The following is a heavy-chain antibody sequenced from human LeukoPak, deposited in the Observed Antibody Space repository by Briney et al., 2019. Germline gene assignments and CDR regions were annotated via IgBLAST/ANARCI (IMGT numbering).Heavy chain of an antibody. CDR1: GYTFTGYY. J-gene: IGHJ4*02. CDR2: INPNSGGT. CDR3: ARDAVDTAVAGTFDY. D-gene: IGHD6-19*01. Sequence: GASVKVSCKASGYTFTGYYMHWVRQAPGQGLEWMGWINPNSGGTNYAQKFQGRVTMTRDTSISTAYMELSRLRSDDTAVYYCARDAVDTAVAGTFDYWGQGTLVTVSS. V-gene: IGHV1-2*02.